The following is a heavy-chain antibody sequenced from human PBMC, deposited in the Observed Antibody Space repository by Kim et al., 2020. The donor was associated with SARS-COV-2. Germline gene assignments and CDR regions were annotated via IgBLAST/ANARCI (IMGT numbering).Heavy chain of an antibody. CDR3: ARDGGWLLLRGYFDY. CDR1: GFTFSSYA. Sequence: GGSLRLSCAASGFTFSSYAMHWVRQAPGKGLEWVAVISYDGSNKYYADSVKGRFTISRDNSKNTLYLQMNSLRAEDTAVYYCARDGGWLLLRGYFDYWGQGTLVTVSS. V-gene: IGHV3-30-3*01. CDR2: ISYDGSNK. D-gene: IGHD3-10*01. J-gene: IGHJ4*02.